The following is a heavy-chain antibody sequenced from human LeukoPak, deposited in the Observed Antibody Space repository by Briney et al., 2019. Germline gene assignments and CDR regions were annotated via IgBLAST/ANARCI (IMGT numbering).Heavy chain of an antibody. CDR1: GFTFSSYG. CDR2: ISYDGSNK. V-gene: IGHV3-30*03. CDR3: ARPYSSSWHWDAFDV. J-gene: IGHJ3*01. D-gene: IGHD6-13*01. Sequence: PGGSLRLSCAASGFTFSSYGMHWVRQAPGKGLEWVAVISYDGSNKYYADSVKGRFTISRDNSKNTLYLQMNSVRAEDTAVYYCARPYSSSWHWDAFDVWGQGTMVTVSS.